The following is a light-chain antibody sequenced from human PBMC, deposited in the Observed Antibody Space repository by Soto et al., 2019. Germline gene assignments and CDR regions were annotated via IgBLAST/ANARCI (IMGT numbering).Light chain of an antibody. CDR1: SSDVGSYNL. J-gene: IGLJ1*01. V-gene: IGLV2-23*02. Sequence: QSVLTQPASVSGSPGRSITISCTGTSSDVGSYNLVSWYQQHPGKAPKVMIYEVSKRPSGVSNRFSGSKSGNTASLAISGLQAEDEADYYCCSYAGSSTVFGTGTKVTLL. CDR2: EVS. CDR3: CSYAGSSTV.